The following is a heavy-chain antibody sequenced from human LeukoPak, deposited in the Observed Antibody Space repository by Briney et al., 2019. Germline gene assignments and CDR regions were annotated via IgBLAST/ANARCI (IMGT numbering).Heavy chain of an antibody. Sequence: AGASLRLSCAASGFTFSSYAMSWVRQAPGKGLEWVSAISGSGGSTYYADSVKGRFTISRDNSKNTLYLQMNSLRAEDTAVYYCARPYSSGWYRYNWFDPWGQGTLVTVSS. CDR3: ARPYSSGWYRYNWFDP. CDR2: ISGSGGST. D-gene: IGHD6-19*01. V-gene: IGHV3-23*01. CDR1: GFTFSSYA. J-gene: IGHJ5*02.